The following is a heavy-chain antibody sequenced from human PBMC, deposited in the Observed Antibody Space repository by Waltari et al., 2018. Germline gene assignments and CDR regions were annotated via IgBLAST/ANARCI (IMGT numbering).Heavy chain of an antibody. V-gene: IGHV3-11*01. Sequence: QVQLVESGGDLIRPGGSLRLSCAASGFTFRNYYMSWIRQAPGKVLEWIAYISASGSTIYYADSVKGRFTISRDNAKNSLYLQMSSLRAEDTAVYYCARDSQTAIAMERGAFDIWGQGTMVTVSS. J-gene: IGHJ3*02. D-gene: IGHD6-19*01. CDR3: ARDSQTAIAMERGAFDI. CDR2: ISASGSTI. CDR1: GFTFRNYY.